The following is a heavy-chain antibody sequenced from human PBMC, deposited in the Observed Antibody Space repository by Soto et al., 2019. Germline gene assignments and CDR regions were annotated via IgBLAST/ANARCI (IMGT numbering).Heavy chain of an antibody. D-gene: IGHD3-3*01. V-gene: IGHV4-39*01. J-gene: IGHJ4*02. CDR2: FYYTGGT. CDR3: ASSRLVNYDFLSGSNALDD. CDR1: GGSISSSGSY. Sequence: PSKPLSLTSTVYGGSISSSGSYWGWVRQPPGKGLEWIVSFYYTGGTYSTYYNPSLKSRVTISVDTSKRQFSLNLRSVTAADTAVYYCASSRLVNYDFLSGSNALDDWSQVTLLTVSS.